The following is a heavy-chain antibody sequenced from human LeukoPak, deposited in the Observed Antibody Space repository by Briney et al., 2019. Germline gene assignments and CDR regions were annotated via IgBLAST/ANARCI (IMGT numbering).Heavy chain of an antibody. CDR1: GYTFTGYY. Sequence: ASVKVSWKASGYTFTGYYMHWVRQAPGQGLEWMGWINPNSGATNSAQKFHGRVTMTRDTSISTAYMELSRLRSDDTAFYYGARVSGYCSSTSCYTKYTFDYWGEGTLVTVSS. V-gene: IGHV1-2*02. D-gene: IGHD2-2*02. J-gene: IGHJ4*02. CDR3: ARVSGYCSSTSCYTKYTFDY. CDR2: INPNSGAT.